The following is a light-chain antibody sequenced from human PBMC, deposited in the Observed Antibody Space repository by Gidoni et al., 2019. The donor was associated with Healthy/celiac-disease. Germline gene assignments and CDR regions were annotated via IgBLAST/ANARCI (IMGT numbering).Light chain of an antibody. Sequence: EIVMTQSPATLSVSPGERATLSCRASQSVSSNLAWYQQKPGQAPRLLIYGASTRATGIPARFSGSGSGTEFTLTLSSLQSEDFAVYSCQQYNNWYTFGQGTKLEIK. J-gene: IGKJ2*01. CDR3: QQYNNWYT. CDR2: GAS. V-gene: IGKV3-15*01. CDR1: QSVSSN.